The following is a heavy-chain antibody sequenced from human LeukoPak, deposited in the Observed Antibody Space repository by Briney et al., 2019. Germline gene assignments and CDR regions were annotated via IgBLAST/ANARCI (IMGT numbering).Heavy chain of an antibody. J-gene: IGHJ4*02. Sequence: GGSLRLSCAASGLTFSSYWMHWVRQAPGKGLVWVSRINSDGSSTSYADSVKGRFTISRDNAKNTLYLQMNSLRAEDTAVYYCATPGLRYFDWLSDWGQGTLVTVSS. CDR3: ATPGLRYFDWLSD. CDR2: INSDGSST. V-gene: IGHV3-74*01. D-gene: IGHD3-9*01. CDR1: GLTFSSYW.